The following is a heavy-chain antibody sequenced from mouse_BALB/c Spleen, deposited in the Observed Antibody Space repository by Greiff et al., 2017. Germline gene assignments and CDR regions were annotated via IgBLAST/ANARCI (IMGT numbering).Heavy chain of an antibody. CDR1: GFSLTSYG. V-gene: IGHV2-5-1*01. CDR2: IWRGGST. CDR3: AKNGYRYDVLYFDY. Sequence: VQLQQSGPSLVQPSQSLSITCTVSGFSLTSYGVHWVRQSPGKGLEWLGVIWRGGSTDYNAAFMSRLSITKDNSKSQVFFKMNSLQADDTAIYYCAKNGYRYDVLYFDYWGQGTTLTVSS. J-gene: IGHJ2*01. D-gene: IGHD2-14*01.